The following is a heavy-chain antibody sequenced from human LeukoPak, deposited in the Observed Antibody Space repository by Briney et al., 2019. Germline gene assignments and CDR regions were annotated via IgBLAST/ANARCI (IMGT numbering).Heavy chain of an antibody. CDR3: SRDGGYYYYGMDV. J-gene: IGHJ6*02. CDR1: GFTFGDYS. Sequence: GRSLRLSCTASGFTFGDYSMSWVRQAPGKGLECVGFIKSKAFGGATEYAASVKGRFTISRDDSKSIAYLQMNSLKTEDTAVYYCSRDGGYYYYGMDVWGQGTTVTVSS. V-gene: IGHV3-49*04. CDR2: IKSKAFGGAT. D-gene: IGHD3-16*01.